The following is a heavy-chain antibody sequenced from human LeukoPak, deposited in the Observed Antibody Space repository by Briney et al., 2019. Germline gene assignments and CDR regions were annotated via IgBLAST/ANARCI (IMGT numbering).Heavy chain of an antibody. CDR1: GGSISSYY. CDR3: ARDRFRSGWYYFDY. Sequence: SETLSLTCTVSGGSISSYYWSWIRQPAGNGLEWIGRIYTSGSTNYNPSLKSRVTMSVDTSKNQFSLKLSSVTAADTAVYYCARDRFRSGWYYFDYWGQGTLVTVSS. J-gene: IGHJ4*02. V-gene: IGHV4-4*07. CDR2: IYTSGST. D-gene: IGHD6-19*01.